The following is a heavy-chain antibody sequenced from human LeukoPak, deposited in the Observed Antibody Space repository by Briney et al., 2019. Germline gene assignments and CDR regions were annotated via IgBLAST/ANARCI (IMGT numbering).Heavy chain of an antibody. D-gene: IGHD3-10*01. J-gene: IGHJ4*02. CDR1: GFTFSSYA. CDR3: AKGYGSGSYYTTFDY. V-gene: IGHV3-23*01. Sequence: GGSLRLSCAVSGFTFSSYAMSWVRQAPGKGLEWVSGISGSGDSTYYADSVKGRFTISRDNSKNTLYLQMNSLRAEDTAIYYCAKGYGSGSYYTTFDYWGQGTLVTVSS. CDR2: ISGSGDST.